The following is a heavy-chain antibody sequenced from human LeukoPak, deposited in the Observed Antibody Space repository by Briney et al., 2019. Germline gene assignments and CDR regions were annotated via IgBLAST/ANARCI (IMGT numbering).Heavy chain of an antibody. V-gene: IGHV3-48*01. CDR3: ASRPSGSYARFDS. CDR1: GFTFSSYS. Sequence: GGSLRLSCAASGFTFSSYSMNWVRQAPGKGLEWVSYISSSSITIYYADSVKGRFTISRDNAKNSLYLQMNSLRAEDTAVYYCASRPSGSYARFDSWGQGALVTVSS. J-gene: IGHJ4*02. D-gene: IGHD1-26*01. CDR2: ISSSSITI.